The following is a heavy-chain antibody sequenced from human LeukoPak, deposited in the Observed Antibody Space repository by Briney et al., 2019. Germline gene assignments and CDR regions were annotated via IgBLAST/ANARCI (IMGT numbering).Heavy chain of an antibody. Sequence: AGGSLTLFCAASSFTLIPCSIRWVSQAPGKGLEWVSFIDSTSTYIFYADSLKGRVTIHRHNAKNSLILHMNSQRAEDTAVYYCVAAAGYYFDYWGQGTLVTVPS. CDR2: IDSTSTYI. J-gene: IGHJ4*02. V-gene: IGHV3-21*01. CDR1: SFTLIPCS. CDR3: VAAAGYYFDY. D-gene: IGHD6-25*01.